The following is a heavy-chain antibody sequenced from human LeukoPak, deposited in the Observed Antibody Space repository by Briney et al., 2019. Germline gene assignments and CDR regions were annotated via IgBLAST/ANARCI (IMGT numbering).Heavy chain of an antibody. D-gene: IGHD2-2*01. Sequence: GGSLRLSCEVSGSTFRNYWMSWIRQAPRKGLEWVANIKQDGSEEYYVDSVKGRFTISRDNAKNSLYLQMNSLRAEDTAVYYCARRTRCFDYWGQGTLVTVSS. V-gene: IGHV3-7*01. J-gene: IGHJ4*02. CDR2: IKQDGSEE. CDR1: GSTFRNYW. CDR3: ARRTRCFDY.